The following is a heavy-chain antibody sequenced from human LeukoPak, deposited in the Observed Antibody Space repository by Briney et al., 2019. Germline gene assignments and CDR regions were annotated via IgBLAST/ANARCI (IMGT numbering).Heavy chain of an antibody. CDR2: ISAYNGNT. J-gene: IGHJ2*01. CDR1: GYTFTSYG. Sequence: ASVKVSCKASGYTFTSYGISWVRQAPGQGLEWMGWISAYNGNTNYAQKFQGRVTITADESTSTAYMELSSLRSEDTAVYYCASPRGYSYGLNNWYFDLWGRGTLVTVSS. V-gene: IGHV1-18*01. CDR3: ASPRGYSYGLNNWYFDL. D-gene: IGHD5-18*01.